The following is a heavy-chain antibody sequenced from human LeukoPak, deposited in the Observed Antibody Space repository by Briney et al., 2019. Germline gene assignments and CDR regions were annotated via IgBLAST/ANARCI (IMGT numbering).Heavy chain of an antibody. CDR2: MVPSSGVS. D-gene: IGHD2-2*01. CDR3: STEDKYCTSTTCGDF. CDR1: GYTFTAYY. J-gene: IGHJ4*02. V-gene: IGHV1-2*02. Sequence: ASAKVSCKASGYTFTAYYVHWVRQAPGQGLEWMGYMVPSSGVSHYSQKFQYRVTMTRDTSTSTAYLELSGLTSDDTAVYYCSTEDKYCTSTTCGDFWGQGTLVTVSS.